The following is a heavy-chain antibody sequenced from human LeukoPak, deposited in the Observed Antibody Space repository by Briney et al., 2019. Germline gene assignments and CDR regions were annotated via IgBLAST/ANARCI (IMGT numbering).Heavy chain of an antibody. D-gene: IGHD3-16*02. J-gene: IGHJ5*02. V-gene: IGHV4-4*02. CDR1: GGSISSSNW. CDR2: INHSGST. CDR3: ARQVNYVWGSYRYTRWFDP. Sequence: SETLSPTCAVSGGSISSSNWWSWVRPPPGNGLEWIGEINHSGSTNYNPSLKSRVTISVDTSKNQFSLKLSSVTAADTAVYYCARQVNYVWGSYRYTRWFDPWGQGTLVTVSS.